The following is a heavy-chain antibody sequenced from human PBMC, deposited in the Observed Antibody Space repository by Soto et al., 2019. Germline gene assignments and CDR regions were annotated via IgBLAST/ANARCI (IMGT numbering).Heavy chain of an antibody. V-gene: IGHV3-33*01. D-gene: IGHD6-19*01. CDR2: IWYDGSNK. CDR1: GFTFSSYG. J-gene: IGHJ3*02. Sequence: GGSLRLSCAASGFTFSSYGMHWVRQAPGKGLEWVAVIWYDGSNKYYADSVKGRFTISRDNSKNTLYLQMNSLRAEDTAVYYCARTLPVAGTSVGAFDIWGQGTMVTVSS. CDR3: ARTLPVAGTSVGAFDI.